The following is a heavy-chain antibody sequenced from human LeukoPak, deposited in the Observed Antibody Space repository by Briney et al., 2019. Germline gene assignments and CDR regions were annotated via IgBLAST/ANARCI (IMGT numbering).Heavy chain of an antibody. CDR2: FEPEDGET. V-gene: IGHV1-24*01. CDR1: GNTLTDSS. Sequence: ASVKVSCKVSGNTLTDSSMHWVRQAPGKGLEWMGGFEPEDGETVYAQKFQGRVIMTEDTSTDTGYMELSSLRSEDTAVHYCATSSLDDYIWGTYRHPLEFWGQGTLVTVSS. J-gene: IGHJ4*02. D-gene: IGHD3-16*02. CDR3: ATSSLDDYIWGTYRHPLEF.